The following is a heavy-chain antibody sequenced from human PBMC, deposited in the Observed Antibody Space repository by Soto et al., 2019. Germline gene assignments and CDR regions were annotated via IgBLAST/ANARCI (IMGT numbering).Heavy chain of an antibody. CDR2: INTLSGDT. CDR3: ARSLLKVILPLGY. J-gene: IGHJ4*02. D-gene: IGHD3-3*02. V-gene: IGHV1-2*02. CDR1: GYTFSGYY. Sequence: ASVKVSCKASGYTFSGYYMHWVRQAPGQGLEWMGWINTLSGDTSFPQKFQGRLAMTRDTSIDTAFMEVSRLTSDDTAIYYCARSLLKVILPLGYWGQGTLVTVS.